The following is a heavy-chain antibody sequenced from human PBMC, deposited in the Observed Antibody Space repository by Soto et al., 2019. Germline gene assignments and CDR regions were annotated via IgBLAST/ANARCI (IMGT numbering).Heavy chain of an antibody. V-gene: IGHV4-39*01. D-gene: IGHD6-19*01. CDR3: ARHSGRFGIAGAGVDS. Sequence: QLQLQESGPGLVKPSETLSLTCTVTGGSIRDRNYYWGWIRQSPGKGLEGIGSVYYSGTTYYKPSPESQPTVSLDTSKNQSSLNLRAVSATDTAVYCGARHSGRFGIAGAGVDSWGEGTRVTFSP. J-gene: IGHJ5*01. CDR1: GGSIRDRNYY. CDR2: VYYSGTT.